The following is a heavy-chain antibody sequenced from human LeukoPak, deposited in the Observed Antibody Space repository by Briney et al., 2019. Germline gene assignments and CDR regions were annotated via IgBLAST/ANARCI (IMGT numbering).Heavy chain of an antibody. V-gene: IGHV3-23*01. CDR2: LSGSGEIT. D-gene: IGHD1-26*01. CDR1: GFTFSSYA. CDR3: AKEGAWEGLGYYYGLDV. Sequence: GGSVTLSCVASGFTFSSYAMSWVRQCPGKGLECVSALSGSGEITYHADSVKGRFTISRDNSKNTLYLQMNSLRAEDTAVYYCAKEGAWEGLGYYYGLDVWGQGTSVTVSS. J-gene: IGHJ6*02.